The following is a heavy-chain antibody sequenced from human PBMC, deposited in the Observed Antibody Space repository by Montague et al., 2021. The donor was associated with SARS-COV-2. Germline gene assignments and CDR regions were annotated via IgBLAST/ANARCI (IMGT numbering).Heavy chain of an antibody. Sequence: SETLSLTCTVSGGSIRSSSYYWSWFRQPPGQRLEWIGFIYYSGSTYYSPSLKSRLTISVDTSKNQFSLNLRSVTAADTAVYFCALGRSFAVGDRGYHSYGLDVWGQGTTVTVSS. D-gene: IGHD1-26*01. CDR2: IYYSGST. V-gene: IGHV4-39*07. CDR1: GGSIRSSSYY. J-gene: IGHJ6*02. CDR3: ALGRSFAVGDRGYHSYGLDV.